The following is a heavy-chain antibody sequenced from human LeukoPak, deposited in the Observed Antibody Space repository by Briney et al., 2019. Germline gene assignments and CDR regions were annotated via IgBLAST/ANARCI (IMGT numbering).Heavy chain of an antibody. Sequence: GGSLRLSCAASGFTFTIYVMSWVRQAPGKGLEWVSTISANGGSTYYADSVKGRFTVSRDNSKNTLYLQMNSLRAEDTAVYYCAPRTAPAGTLSCWGQGTLVTVSS. CDR3: APRTAPAGTLSC. CDR1: GFTFTIYV. V-gene: IGHV3-23*01. J-gene: IGHJ4*02. CDR2: ISANGGST. D-gene: IGHD6-13*01.